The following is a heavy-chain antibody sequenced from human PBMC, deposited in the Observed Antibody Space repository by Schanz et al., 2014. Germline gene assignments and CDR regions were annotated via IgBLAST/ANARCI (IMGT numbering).Heavy chain of an antibody. D-gene: IGHD6-25*01. V-gene: IGHV3-7*01. CDR2: IKKDGSEK. CDR1: GFTFSGFW. CDR3: AKVRYSSGWRGDYFDE. Sequence: EVQLAESGGGLVQPGGSLRLSCAASGFTFSGFWMTWVRQAPGKGLEWVANIKKDGSEKYYVDSVKGRFTISRDNAKNSLFLQMNSLRPEDTAVYYCAKVRYSSGWRGDYFDEWGQGTLVTVSS. J-gene: IGHJ4*02.